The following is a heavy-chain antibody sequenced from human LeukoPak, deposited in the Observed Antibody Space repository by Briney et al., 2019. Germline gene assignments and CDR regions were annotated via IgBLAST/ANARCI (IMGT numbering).Heavy chain of an antibody. V-gene: IGHV3-21*01. D-gene: IGHD3-16*01. CDR2: ISSSSSYM. CDR3: ARGPTFLFDY. J-gene: IGHJ4*02. CDR1: GFTFSSYS. Sequence: GGSLRLSCAASGFTFSSYSMNWVRQAPGKGLEWVSSISSSSSYMYYADSVKGRFTISRDNAKNSLYLQMNSLRAEDTAVYYCARGPTFLFDYWGQGTLVTVSS.